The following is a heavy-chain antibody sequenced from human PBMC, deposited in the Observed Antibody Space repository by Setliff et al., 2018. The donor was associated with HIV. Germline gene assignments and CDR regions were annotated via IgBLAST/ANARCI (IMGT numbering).Heavy chain of an antibody. CDR1: GYYFATYD. V-gene: IGHV1-18*01. CDR3: AAEINTDNNCCWFDP. Sequence: ASVKVSCKPSGYYFATYDINWVRQAAGQGLEWMGWISAYNGNTNYAQKFQGRVTMTTDTSTSTAYMELTSLRSDDTAVYYCAAEINTDNNCCWFDPWGQGTLVTVSS. J-gene: IGHJ5*02. D-gene: IGHD1-20*01. CDR2: ISAYNGNT.